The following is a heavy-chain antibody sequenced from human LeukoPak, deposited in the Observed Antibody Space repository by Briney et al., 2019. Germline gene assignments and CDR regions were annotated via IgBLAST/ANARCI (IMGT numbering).Heavy chain of an antibody. D-gene: IGHD1-14*01. Sequence: PSETLSLNCSVSGGSISGYSWSWIRQSAAKGLEWIGRVYTSGNTNYNPSFKSRVTMSIDTSKKQFSLKLYTVTAADTAVYYCARDNPAGPWGQGTLVTVSS. J-gene: IGHJ5*02. CDR2: VYTSGNT. CDR1: GGSISGYS. CDR3: ARDNPAGP. V-gene: IGHV4-4*07.